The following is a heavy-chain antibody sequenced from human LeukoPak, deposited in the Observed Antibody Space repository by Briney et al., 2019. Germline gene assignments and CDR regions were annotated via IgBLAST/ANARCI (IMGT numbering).Heavy chain of an antibody. CDR3: ARGRSNYDFWSGYSLSEKYYYYYMDV. CDR2: IYTSGST. CDR1: GGSISSGSYY. Sequence: PSETLSLTCTVSGGSISSGSYYWSWIRQPAGKGLEWIGRIYTSGSTNYNPSLKSRVTISVDTSKNQFSLKLSSVTAADTAVYYCARGRSNYDFWSGYSLSEKYYYYYMDVWGKGTTVTVSS. D-gene: IGHD3-3*01. V-gene: IGHV4-61*02. J-gene: IGHJ6*03.